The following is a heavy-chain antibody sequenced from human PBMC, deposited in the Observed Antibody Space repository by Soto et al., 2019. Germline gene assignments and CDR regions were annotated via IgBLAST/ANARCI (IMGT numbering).Heavy chain of an antibody. D-gene: IGHD3-9*01. V-gene: IGHV1-69*01. J-gene: IGHJ6*02. Sequence: SCKASGGTFSSSAISWVRQAPGQGLEWMGGIIPIFGTANYAQKFQGRVTITADESTSTAYMELSSLRSEDTAVYYCARGYYDILTGYPGNYYGMDVWGQGTTVTVSS. CDR2: IIPIFGTA. CDR1: GGTFSSSA. CDR3: ARGYYDILTGYPGNYYGMDV.